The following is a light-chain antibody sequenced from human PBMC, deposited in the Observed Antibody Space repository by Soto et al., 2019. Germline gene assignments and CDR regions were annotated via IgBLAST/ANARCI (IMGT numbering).Light chain of an antibody. CDR1: QSVSSSH. Sequence: EIVLTQSPGTLSLSPGERATLSCRASQSVSSSHLAWYQQKPGQAPRLLTHGASSRDTGIPDRFSGSGSGTDFTLTISRLEPEDFAVYYCQQYGSSPRTFGQGTKVEIK. CDR2: GAS. CDR3: QQYGSSPRT. V-gene: IGKV3-20*01. J-gene: IGKJ1*01.